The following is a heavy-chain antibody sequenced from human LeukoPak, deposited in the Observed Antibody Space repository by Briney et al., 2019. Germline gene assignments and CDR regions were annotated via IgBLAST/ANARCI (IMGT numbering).Heavy chain of an antibody. D-gene: IGHD3-3*01. J-gene: IGHJ6*02. V-gene: IGHV3-74*01. CDR3: ASSYYDFWSGYYGYYYYGMDV. Sequence: GGSLRLSCAASGFTFSSYWMHWVRQAPGKGLVWVSRINSDGSSTSYADSVKGRFTISRDNAKNSLYLQMNSLRAEDTAVYYCASSYYDFWSGYYGYYYYGMDVWGQGTTVTVSS. CDR2: INSDGSST. CDR1: GFTFSSYW.